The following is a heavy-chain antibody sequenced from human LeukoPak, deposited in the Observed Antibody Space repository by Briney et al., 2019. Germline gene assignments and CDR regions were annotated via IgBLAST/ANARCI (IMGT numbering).Heavy chain of an antibody. CDR2: ITGSGGST. Sequence: GGSLRLSCAASGFTFGSYAMSWVRQAPGKGLEWVSGITGSGGSTYYADPVKGRFSISRDNSKNTLYLQMNSLRAEDSALYHCAKDGLWQWLPLWGQGTLVTVSS. D-gene: IGHD6-19*01. J-gene: IGHJ4*02. CDR1: GFTFGSYA. V-gene: IGHV3-23*01. CDR3: AKDGLWQWLPL.